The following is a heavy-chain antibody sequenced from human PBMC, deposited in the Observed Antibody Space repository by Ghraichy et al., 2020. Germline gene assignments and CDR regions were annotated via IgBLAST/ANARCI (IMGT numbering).Heavy chain of an antibody. Sequence: GGSLRLSCAVSGFSVSSYYMSWVRQAPGKGLEWVSVIYSGGSTYYVDSVRGRFSVSRDSSKNILYLHMNSVRAEDTAVYYCAGGSDSWTGYCVHWGQGTLVTVSS. J-gene: IGHJ4*02. CDR3: AGGSDSWTGYCVH. CDR1: GFSVSSYY. D-gene: IGHD3/OR15-3a*01. CDR2: IYSGGST. V-gene: IGHV3-53*01.